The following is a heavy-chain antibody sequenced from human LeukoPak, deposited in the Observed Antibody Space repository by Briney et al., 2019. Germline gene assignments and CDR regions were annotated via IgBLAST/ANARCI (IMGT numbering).Heavy chain of an antibody. CDR3: ASEYNWNDPAYYYYMDV. J-gene: IGHJ6*03. D-gene: IGHD1-20*01. CDR2: INPNSGGT. V-gene: IGHV1-2*06. CDR1: GYTFIDYC. Sequence: ASVKVSCKASGYTFIDYCIHGVRQAPGQGLEWMGRINPNSGGTNYAQKFQGRVTMTSDTSISTAYMELSRLRSDDTAVYYCASEYNWNDPAYYYYMDVWGKGTTVTVSS.